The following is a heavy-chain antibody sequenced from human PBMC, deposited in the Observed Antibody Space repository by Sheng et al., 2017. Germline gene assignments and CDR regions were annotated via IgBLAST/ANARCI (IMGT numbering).Heavy chain of an antibody. J-gene: IGHJ5*02. CDR3: ARSLTTMVWFDP. Sequence: QVQLQESGPGLVKPSETLSLTCTVSGGSVSSGSYYWSWIRQSPGKGLEWIGYIYYSGSTNYNPSLKSRVTISVDTSKNQFSLKLSSVTAADTAVYYCARSLTTMVWFDPWGQGTLVTVSS. D-gene: IGHD3-10*01. CDR2: IYYSGST. CDR1: GGSVSSGSYY. V-gene: IGHV4-61*01.